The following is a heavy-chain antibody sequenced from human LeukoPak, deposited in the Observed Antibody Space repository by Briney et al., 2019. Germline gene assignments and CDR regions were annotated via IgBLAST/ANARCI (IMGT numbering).Heavy chain of an antibody. D-gene: IGHD1-26*01. V-gene: IGHV4-59*12. J-gene: IGHJ4*02. CDR1: GGSISSYY. CDR2: IYYSGST. Sequence: PSETLSLTCTVSGGSISSYYWSWIRQPPGKGLEWIGYIYYSGSTNYNPSLKSRVTISVDRSKNQFSLKLSSVTAADTAVYYCARVGSGSYPYFDYWGQGTLVTVSS. CDR3: ARVGSGSYPYFDY.